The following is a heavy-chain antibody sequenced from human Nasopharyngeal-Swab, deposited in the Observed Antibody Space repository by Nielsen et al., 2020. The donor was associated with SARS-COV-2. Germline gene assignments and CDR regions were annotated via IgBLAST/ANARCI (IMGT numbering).Heavy chain of an antibody. CDR3: ARDRITIFGVEKPFDY. D-gene: IGHD3-3*01. Sequence: GESLKISCAASGFTFSSYSMNWVRQAPGKGLEWVSSISSSSSYIYYADSVKGRFTISRDNAKNSLYLQMNSLRAEDTAAYYCARDRITIFGVEKPFDYWGQGTLVTVSS. J-gene: IGHJ4*02. V-gene: IGHV3-21*01. CDR2: ISSSSSYI. CDR1: GFTFSSYS.